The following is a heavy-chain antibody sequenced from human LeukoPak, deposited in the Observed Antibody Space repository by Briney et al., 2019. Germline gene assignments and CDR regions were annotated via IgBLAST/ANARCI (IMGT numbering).Heavy chain of an antibody. D-gene: IGHD3-10*01. CDR1: GFTFTTYW. J-gene: IGHJ4*02. Sequence: GESLRLSCAASGFTFTTYWMGWVRQAPGKGLEWVANIKQDGTEKYYVDSVKGRFTISRDNAKNSLYLQMNSLRVEDTAVYYCAKLAKYFYGSETYYFFEHWGQGTPVTASS. V-gene: IGHV3-7*01. CDR3: AKLAKYFYGSETYYFFEH. CDR2: IKQDGTEK.